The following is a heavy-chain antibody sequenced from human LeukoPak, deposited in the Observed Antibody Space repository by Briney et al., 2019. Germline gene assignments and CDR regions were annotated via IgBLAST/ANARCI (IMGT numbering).Heavy chain of an antibody. CDR3: ARDRKQLAP. J-gene: IGHJ5*02. V-gene: IGHV4-4*02. Sequence: SETLSLTCAVSGGSISSSNWWSWVRQPPGKGLEWIGEINHSGSTNYNPSLKSRVTISVDTSKNQFSLKLSSVTAADTAVYYCARDRKQLAPWGQGTLVTVSS. D-gene: IGHD6-13*01. CDR1: GGSISSSNW. CDR2: INHSGST.